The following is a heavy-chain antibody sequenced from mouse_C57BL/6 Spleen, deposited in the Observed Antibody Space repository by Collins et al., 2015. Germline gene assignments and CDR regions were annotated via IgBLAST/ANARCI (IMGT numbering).Heavy chain of an antibody. CDR3: ARPFEGAMDY. CDR1: GIDFSRYW. V-gene: IGHV4-1*01. Sequence: EVKLLQSGGGLVQPGGSLKLSCAASGIDFSRYWMSWVRRAPGKGLEWIGEINPDSRTINYASSLKDKFIISRDNAKNTLYLQMSKVRSEDTALYYCARPFEGAMDYWGQGTSVTVSS. J-gene: IGHJ4*01. CDR2: INPDSRTI.